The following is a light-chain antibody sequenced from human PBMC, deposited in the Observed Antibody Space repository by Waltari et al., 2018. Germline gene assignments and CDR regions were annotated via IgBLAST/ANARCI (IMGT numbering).Light chain of an antibody. CDR3: QHYDGLVVT. J-gene: IGKJ4*01. V-gene: IGKV3-20*01. Sequence: ETVLTQSPGTLSLSPGERATLSCRASQSVTSIALSWYQQKPGQAPSLLIYGASRRATGIPDRFSGSGSGTDLTLTISRLEPEDFAVYYCQHYDGLVVTFGGGTKVEI. CDR2: GAS. CDR1: QSVTSIA.